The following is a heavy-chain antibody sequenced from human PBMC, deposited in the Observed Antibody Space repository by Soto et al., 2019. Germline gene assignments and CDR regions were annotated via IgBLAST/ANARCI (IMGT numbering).Heavy chain of an antibody. D-gene: IGHD3-22*01. V-gene: IGHV3-48*03. CDR2: ISSSGSTI. Sequence: WGSLRLSCAASGFPFSIYEMNWVRQSPGKGLEWVSYISSSGSTIYYADSVKGRFTISRDNAKNSLYLQMNSLRAEDTAVYYCARDFYYDSSGYYLGSNGGFDYWGQGTLVTLSS. J-gene: IGHJ4*02. CDR3: ARDFYYDSSGYYLGSNGGFDY. CDR1: GFPFSIYE.